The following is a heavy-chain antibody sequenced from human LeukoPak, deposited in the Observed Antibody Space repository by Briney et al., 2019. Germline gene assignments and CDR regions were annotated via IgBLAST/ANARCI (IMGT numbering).Heavy chain of an antibody. CDR3: ARGGYYEILTGPDY. CDR2: LYSGGGA. D-gene: IGHD3-9*01. J-gene: IGHJ4*02. CDR1: GLTVSSNY. Sequence: GGSLRLSCAASGLTVSSNYMSWVRQAPGKGLECVSVLYSGGGAYYADSVKGRFTISRDSSKNTLYLQMDSLRAEDTAVYYCARGGYYEILTGPDYWGQGTLVTVSS. V-gene: IGHV3-53*05.